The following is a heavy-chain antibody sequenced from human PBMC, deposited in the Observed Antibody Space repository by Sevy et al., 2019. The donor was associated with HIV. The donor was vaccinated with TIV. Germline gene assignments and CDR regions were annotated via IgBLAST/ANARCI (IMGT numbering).Heavy chain of an antibody. CDR1: GFTFTSYS. CDR2: ISSVRGNTI. D-gene: IGHD6-6*01. CDR3: ARGDIGARLYYFDH. J-gene: IGHJ4*02. Sequence: GGSLRLSCAASGFTFTSYSMNWVRQVPGKGLEWISYISSVRGNTIFYAGSVKGRFTISRDNVKNSLHLQMNSLRDEDTAVYFCARGDIGARLYYFDHWGQGTLVTVSS. V-gene: IGHV3-48*02.